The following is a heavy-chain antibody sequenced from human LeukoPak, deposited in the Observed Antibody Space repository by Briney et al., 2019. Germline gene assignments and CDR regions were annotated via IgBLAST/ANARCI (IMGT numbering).Heavy chain of an antibody. CDR2: INPNSGGT. J-gene: IGHJ5*02. D-gene: IGHD3-10*01. CDR3: ARAVAVYFWFDP. V-gene: IGHV1-2*02. CDR1: GYTFTGYY. Sequence: ASVKVSCKASGYTFTGYYIHWVRQAPGQGLEWMGWINPNSGGTNYAQKFQGRVTMTRDTSISTAYMELSRLRSDDTAVYYCARAVAVYFWFDPWGQGTLVTVSS.